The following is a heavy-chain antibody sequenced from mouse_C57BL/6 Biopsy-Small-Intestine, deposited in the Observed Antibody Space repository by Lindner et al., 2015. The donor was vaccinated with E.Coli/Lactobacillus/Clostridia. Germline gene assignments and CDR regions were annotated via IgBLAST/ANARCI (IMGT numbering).Heavy chain of an antibody. J-gene: IGHJ3*01. CDR3: ARWRDSSGPAWFAY. V-gene: IGHV1-81*01. Sequence: VQLQESGAELARPGASVKLSCKASGYTFTSYGISWVKQRTGQGLEWIGEIYPRSGNTYYNEKFKGKATLTADKSSSTAYMELRSLTSEDSAVYFCARWRDSSGPAWFAYWGQGTLVTVSA. CDR1: GYTFTSYG. CDR2: IYPRSGNT. D-gene: IGHD3-2*02.